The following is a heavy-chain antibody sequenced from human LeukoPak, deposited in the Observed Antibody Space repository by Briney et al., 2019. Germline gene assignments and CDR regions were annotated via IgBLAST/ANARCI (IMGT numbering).Heavy chain of an antibody. CDR1: GDSVSSNSAA. CDR3: AKQEGYSKPSEFDP. CDR2: TYYRSKWYN. D-gene: IGHD6-13*01. Sequence: SQTLSLTCAISGDSVSSNSAAWNWIRQSPSRGLEWLGRTYYRSKWYNDYAVSVKSRITINPDTSKNQFSLQLNSVTPEDTAVYYCAKQEGYSKPSEFDPWGQGTLVTVSS. V-gene: IGHV6-1*01. J-gene: IGHJ5*02.